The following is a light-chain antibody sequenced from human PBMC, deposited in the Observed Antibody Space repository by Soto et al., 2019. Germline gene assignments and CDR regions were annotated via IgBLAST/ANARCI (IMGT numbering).Light chain of an antibody. CDR2: DAS. CDR3: QQYGGSPRT. V-gene: IGKV3-11*01. J-gene: IGKJ1*01. CDR1: QNVRTF. Sequence: DIILTQSPDTLSLSPGERATLSCRASQNVRTFLAWYQQKPGQAPRLLISDASYRATGVPPRFSGSGSGTDFTLTISRLEPEDFAVYYCQQYGGSPRTFGQGTKVEVK.